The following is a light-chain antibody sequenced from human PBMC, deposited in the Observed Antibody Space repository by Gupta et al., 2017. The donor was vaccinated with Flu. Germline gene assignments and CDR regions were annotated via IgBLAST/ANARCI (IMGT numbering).Light chain of an antibody. V-gene: IGKV3-20*01. J-gene: IGKJ2*03. CDR3: QQYGGSPYS. Sequence: EIVLTQSPDTLSLSPGEGATLSCRASQSVKSNFLAWYQQKPGQAPRLLIYSASSRATAIPDRFSGSGSGTDFTLTISRLEPEDFAVYFCQQYGGSPYSFGQGTKLGVK. CDR2: SAS. CDR1: QSVKSNF.